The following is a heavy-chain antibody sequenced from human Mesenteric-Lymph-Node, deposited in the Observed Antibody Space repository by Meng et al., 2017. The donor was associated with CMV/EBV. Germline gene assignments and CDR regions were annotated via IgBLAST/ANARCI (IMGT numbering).Heavy chain of an antibody. D-gene: IGHD2-15*01. CDR2: INHNGVP. Sequence: QVQLQQWGAGLLKPSETLSLTGAVYGGSFSGYYWSWIRQPPGKGLEWIGEINHNGVPNYNPSLKSRVTISLDRSKNQFSLKLSSVTAEDTAVYYCARGSDIPVNNYWGQGTLVTVSS. CDR1: GGSFSGYY. V-gene: IGHV4-34*01. J-gene: IGHJ4*02. CDR3: ARGSDIPVNNY.